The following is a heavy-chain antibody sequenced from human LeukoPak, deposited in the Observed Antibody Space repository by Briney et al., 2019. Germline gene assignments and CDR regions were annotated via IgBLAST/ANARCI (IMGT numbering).Heavy chain of an antibody. V-gene: IGHV1-18*01. CDR2: ISAYNGHT. D-gene: IGHD3-10*01. Sequence: EASVKVSCKASVYTFTSYGISWVRQAPGQGLEWMGWISAYNGHTKYVQKLQGRVTMTTDTSTSTVYMDLGSLRSDDTAVYYCARDPRHRLVWFGEETQFYYMDVWGKGTTVTISS. CDR3: ARDPRHRLVWFGEETQFYYMDV. CDR1: VYTFTSYG. J-gene: IGHJ6*03.